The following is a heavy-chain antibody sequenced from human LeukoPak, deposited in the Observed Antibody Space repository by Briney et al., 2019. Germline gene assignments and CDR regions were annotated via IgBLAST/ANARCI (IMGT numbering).Heavy chain of an antibody. CDR3: ARGSVATIDY. V-gene: IGHV1-8*01. CDR2: MNPNSGNT. D-gene: IGHD5-12*01. CDR1: GYTFTSYD. Sequence: ASVQVSCKASGYTFTSYDIHWVRQATGQGLEWMGWMNPNSGNTGYAQKFQGRVTMTRNTSISTAYMELSSLRSEDTAVYYCARGSVATIDYWGQGTLVTVSS. J-gene: IGHJ4*02.